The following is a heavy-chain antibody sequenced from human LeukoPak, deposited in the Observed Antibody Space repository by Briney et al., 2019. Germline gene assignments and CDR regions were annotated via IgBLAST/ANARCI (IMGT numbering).Heavy chain of an antibody. CDR1: GLTFSTYA. CDR2: ISGSGGST. V-gene: IGHV3-23*01. D-gene: IGHD5-24*01. J-gene: IGHJ5*02. CDR3: ARGDGYNFWSS. Sequence: GGSLRLSCVASGLTFSTYAMSWVRQAPGKGLEWVSGISGSGGSTPYADSVKGRFTISRDNSKNTVYLQMNTLRVEDTAVYYCARGDGYNFWSSWGQGTLVTVSS.